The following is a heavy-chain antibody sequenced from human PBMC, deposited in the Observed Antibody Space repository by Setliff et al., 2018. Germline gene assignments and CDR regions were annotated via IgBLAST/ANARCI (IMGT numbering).Heavy chain of an antibody. V-gene: IGHV3-33*06. CDR3: AKDTYYYDSSGYYVFDY. J-gene: IGHJ4*02. D-gene: IGHD3-22*01. Sequence: TGGSLRLSCAASGFTFSSYGMHWVRQAPGRGLEWVAVIWYDGSNKYYADSVKGRFTISRDNSKNTLYLQMNSLRVEDTAVYYCAKDTYYYDSSGYYVFDYWGQGTLVTVSS. CDR1: GFTFSSYG. CDR2: IWYDGSNK.